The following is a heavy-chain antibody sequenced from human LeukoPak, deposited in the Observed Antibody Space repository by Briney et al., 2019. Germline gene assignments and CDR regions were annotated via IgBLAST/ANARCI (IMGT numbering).Heavy chain of an antibody. CDR3: TTTMMQYYYDSSGYYGFDY. V-gene: IGHV3-15*01. CDR1: GFTFSNAW. D-gene: IGHD3-22*01. CDR2: IKRKTDGGTT. Sequence: GGSLRLSCAASGFTFSNAWMSWVRQAPGKGLAWVGRIKRKTDGGTTDYAAPVKGRFTISRDDSKNTLYLQMNSLKTEDTAVYYCTTTMMQYYYDSSGYYGFDYWGQGTLVTVSS. J-gene: IGHJ4*02.